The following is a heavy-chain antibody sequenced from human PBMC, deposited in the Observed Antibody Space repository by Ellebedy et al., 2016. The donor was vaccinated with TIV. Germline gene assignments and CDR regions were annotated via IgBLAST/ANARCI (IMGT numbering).Heavy chain of an antibody. Sequence: GGSLRLSCAASGFTFRSYDMHWVRQATGKGLEWVSAIGTAGDTYCPGSVKGRFTISRENAKNSLYLQMNSLRAEDTAVYYCARVRFGDTAVDYWGQGTLVTVSS. CDR3: ARVRFGDTAVDY. D-gene: IGHD5-18*01. J-gene: IGHJ4*02. V-gene: IGHV3-13*01. CDR1: GFTFRSYD. CDR2: IGTAGDT.